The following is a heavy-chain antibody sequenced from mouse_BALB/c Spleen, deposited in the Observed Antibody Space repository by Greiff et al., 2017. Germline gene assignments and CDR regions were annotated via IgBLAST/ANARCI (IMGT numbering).Heavy chain of an antibody. CDR1: GFSLTSYD. J-gene: IGHJ4*01. CDR2: IWTGGGT. D-gene: IGHD1-1*01. V-gene: IGHV2-9-2*01. CDR3: VRDGPNYYGSSVYAMDY. Sequence: VKLMESGPGLVAPSQSLSITCTVSGFSLTSYDISWIRQPPGKGLEWLGVIWTGGGTNYNSAFMSRLSISKDNSKSQVFLKMNSLQTDDTAIYYCVRDGPNYYGSSVYAMDYWGQGTSVTVSS.